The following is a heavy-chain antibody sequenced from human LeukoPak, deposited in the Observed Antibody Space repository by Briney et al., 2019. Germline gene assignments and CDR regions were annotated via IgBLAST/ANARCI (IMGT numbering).Heavy chain of an antibody. J-gene: IGHJ4*02. CDR3: ASWSGFPESGCWDF. CDR2: IRYDGSNK. D-gene: IGHD3-3*01. CDR1: GFTFSSYG. Sequence: GGSLRLSCAASGFTFSSYGMHWVRQAPGKGLEWVAFIRYDGSNKYYADSAKGRFTISRDNSKNTLYLQMNSLRAEDTAVYYCASWSGFPESGCWDFWGQGTLVTVSS. V-gene: IGHV3-30*02.